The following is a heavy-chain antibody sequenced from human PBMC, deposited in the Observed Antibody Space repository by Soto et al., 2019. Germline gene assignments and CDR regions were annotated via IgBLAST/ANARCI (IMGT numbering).Heavy chain of an antibody. CDR2: ISSSGSTI. V-gene: IGHV3-48*03. CDR1: GFTFSSYE. D-gene: IGHD1-7*01. Sequence: PGGSLRLSCAASGFTFSSYEMNWVRQAPGKGLEWVSYISSSGSTIYYADSVKGRFTISRDNAKNSLYLQMNSLRAEDTAVYYCARDLLLYNWNCGPSYYFYGMDVWGQGTTVTV. CDR3: ARDLLLYNWNCGPSYYFYGMDV. J-gene: IGHJ6*02.